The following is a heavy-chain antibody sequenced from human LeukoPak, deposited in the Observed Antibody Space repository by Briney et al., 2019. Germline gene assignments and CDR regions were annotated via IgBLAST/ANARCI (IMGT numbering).Heavy chain of an antibody. Sequence: SLRLSCAASGFTFDDYAMHWVRQAPGKGLEWVSGISWNSGSIGYADSVKGRFTISRDNAKNSLYLQMNSLRAEDTAVYYCARDIYYDSSGYYGSVYWGQGTLVTVSS. CDR2: ISWNSGSI. V-gene: IGHV3-9*01. D-gene: IGHD3-22*01. CDR1: GFTFDDYA. CDR3: ARDIYYDSSGYYGSVY. J-gene: IGHJ4*02.